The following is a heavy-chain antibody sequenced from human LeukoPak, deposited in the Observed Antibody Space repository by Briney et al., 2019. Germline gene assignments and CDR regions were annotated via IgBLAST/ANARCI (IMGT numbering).Heavy chain of an antibody. D-gene: IGHD6-19*01. V-gene: IGHV1-8*03. CDR3: ARGRYSSGWYSYHKLNWFDP. CDR2: MNPNSGNT. Sequence: GPPLKACCKASGYTFTSYDINWVRQATGQGLEWMGWMNPNSGNTGYAQKFQGRVTITRNTSISTAYMELSSLRSEDTAVYYCARGRYSSGWYSYHKLNWFDPWGQGTLVTVSS. CDR1: GYTFTSYD. J-gene: IGHJ5*02.